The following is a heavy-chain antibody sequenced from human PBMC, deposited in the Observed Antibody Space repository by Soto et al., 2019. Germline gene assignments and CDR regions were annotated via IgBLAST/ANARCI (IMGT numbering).Heavy chain of an antibody. CDR3: AKPDYCSGGSCLVGMDV. J-gene: IGHJ6*02. CDR1: GFPFSSYG. Sequence: RVSLRLSCAASGFPFSSYGMHWVRQAPGKGLEWVAVISDDGSNKYYAYSVKGRFTISRDNSKNTLYLQMNSLRAEDTAVYYCAKPDYCSGGSCLVGMDVWGQGTTVTVS. CDR2: ISDDGSNK. V-gene: IGHV3-30*18. D-gene: IGHD2-15*01.